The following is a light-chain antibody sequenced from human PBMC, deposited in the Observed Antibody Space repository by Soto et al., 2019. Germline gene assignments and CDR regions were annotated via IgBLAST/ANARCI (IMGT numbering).Light chain of an antibody. Sequence: DIQMTQPPSSVSAYVGDRVTITCRASQDIRDWIAWYQQKPGKAPKLLISAASSLQSGVPSRFSGSGSGTDFSLTISSLQSEDFATYYCQQAFSFPFTFGPGTKVDIK. CDR1: QDIRDW. CDR3: QQAFSFPFT. J-gene: IGKJ3*01. V-gene: IGKV1-12*01. CDR2: AAS.